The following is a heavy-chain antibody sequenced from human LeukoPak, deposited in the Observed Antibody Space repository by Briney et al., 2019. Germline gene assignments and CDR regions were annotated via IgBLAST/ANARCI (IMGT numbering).Heavy chain of an antibody. V-gene: IGHV3-74*01. CDR2: ISGDGSVT. J-gene: IGHJ4*01. Sequence: GGSLRLSCTASGFTLRNYWMHWVRQVAGKRLVWVSRISGDGSVTNYADSVQGRLTISRDNAKNILYLQINNLRSEDTAVYYCARYSSSSGGASYYLDYWGHGTLVTVSS. D-gene: IGHD6-6*01. CDR1: GFTLRNYW. CDR3: ARYSSSSGGASYYLDY.